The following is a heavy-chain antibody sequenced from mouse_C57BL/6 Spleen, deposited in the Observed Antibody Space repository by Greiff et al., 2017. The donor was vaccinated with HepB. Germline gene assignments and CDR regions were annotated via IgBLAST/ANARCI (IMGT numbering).Heavy chain of an antibody. CDR3: AREELGPFAY. V-gene: IGHV1-82*01. J-gene: IGHJ3*01. CDR2: IYPGDGDT. D-gene: IGHD4-1*01. Sequence: VQLQQSGPELVKPGASVKISCKASGYALSSSWMNWVKQRPGKGLEWIGRIYPGDGDTNYNGKFKGKATLTADKSSSTAYMQLSSLTSEDSAVYFCAREELGPFAYWGQGTLVTVSA. CDR1: GYALSSSW.